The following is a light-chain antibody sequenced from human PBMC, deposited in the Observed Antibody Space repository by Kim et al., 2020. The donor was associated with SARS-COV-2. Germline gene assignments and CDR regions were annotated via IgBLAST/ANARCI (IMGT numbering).Light chain of an antibody. CDR1: GGSIASSY. J-gene: IGLJ2*01. V-gene: IGLV6-57*01. CDR3: QSYVGNNHVV. Sequence: KALTIACPRSGGSIASSYVQRYHQRPGSSPTSVIYEDNQRPSGVPHLFSGSIDSSSNSASLTISGLKTEDEADYYCQSYVGNNHVVFGGGTQLTVL. CDR2: EDN.